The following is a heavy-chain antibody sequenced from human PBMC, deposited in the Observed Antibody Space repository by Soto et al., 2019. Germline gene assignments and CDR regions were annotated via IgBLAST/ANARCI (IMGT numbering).Heavy chain of an antibody. CDR3: AKTPPKLRYFDRTPHS. V-gene: IGHV3-23*01. CDR1: GFTFSSYA. CDR2: ISGSGGST. Sequence: EVQLLESGGGLVQPGGSLRLSCAASGFTFSSYAMRWVRQAPGKGLEWVSAISGSGGSTDYADSVKGRFTISRDNSKNTLYLQMNSLRAEDTAVYYCAKTPPKLRYFDRTPHSWGQGTLVTVSS. J-gene: IGHJ4*02. D-gene: IGHD3-9*01.